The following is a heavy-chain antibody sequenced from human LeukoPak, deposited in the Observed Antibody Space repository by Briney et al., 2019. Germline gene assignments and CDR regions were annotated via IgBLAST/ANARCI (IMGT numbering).Heavy chain of an antibody. V-gene: IGHV3-33*06. CDR1: GFTFSSYG. CDR3: AKSPRHTGELSY. D-gene: IGHD1-26*01. J-gene: IGHJ4*02. CDR2: IWYDGSNK. Sequence: PGGSLRLSCAASGFTFSSYGMHWVRQAPGKGLEWVAVIWYDGSNKYYADSVKGRFTISRDNSKNTLYVQMNSLRAEDTAVYYCAKSPRHTGELSYWGQGTLVTVSS.